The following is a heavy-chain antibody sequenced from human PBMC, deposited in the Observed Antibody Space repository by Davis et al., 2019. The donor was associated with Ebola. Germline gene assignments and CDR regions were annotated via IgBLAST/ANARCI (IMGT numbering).Heavy chain of an antibody. CDR1: GFILTNYA. D-gene: IGHD2-15*01. Sequence: AASVTVSCQASGFILTNYAIHWVRRAPGQRLEWTGWINAGNGNTKYSQKFQGRVTITRDTSASTAYMELSSLRSEDTAVYYCARGIYCSGGSCYSLDYWGQGTLVTVSS. J-gene: IGHJ4*02. V-gene: IGHV1-3*01. CDR2: INAGNGNT. CDR3: ARGIYCSGGSCYSLDY.